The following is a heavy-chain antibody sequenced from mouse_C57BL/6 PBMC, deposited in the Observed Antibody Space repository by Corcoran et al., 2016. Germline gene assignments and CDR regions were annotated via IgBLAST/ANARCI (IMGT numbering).Heavy chain of an antibody. D-gene: IGHD2-12*01. Sequence: QIQLVQSGPELKKPGETVKISCKASGYTFTTYGMSWVKQAPGKGLKWMGWINTYSGVPTYADDFKGRFAFSLETSASTAYLQINNLKNEDTATYFCAHDSAWFAYWGQGTLVTVSA. CDR3: AHDSAWFAY. V-gene: IGHV9-3*01. CDR2: INTYSGVP. CDR1: GYTFTTYG. J-gene: IGHJ3*01.